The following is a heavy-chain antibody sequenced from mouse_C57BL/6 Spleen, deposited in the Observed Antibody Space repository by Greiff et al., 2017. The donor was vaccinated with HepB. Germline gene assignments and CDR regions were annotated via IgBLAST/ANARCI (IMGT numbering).Heavy chain of an antibody. J-gene: IGHJ3*01. V-gene: IGHV2-2*01. CDR3: ASIYDGYFAY. Sequence: VQLQQSGPGLVQPSQSLSITCTVSGFSLTSYGVHWVRQSPGKGLEWLGVIWRGGSTDYNAAFISRLSISKDNSKSQVFFKMNSLQADDTAIYYCASIYDGYFAYWGQGTLVTVSA. CDR2: IWRGGST. CDR1: GFSLTSYG. D-gene: IGHD2-3*01.